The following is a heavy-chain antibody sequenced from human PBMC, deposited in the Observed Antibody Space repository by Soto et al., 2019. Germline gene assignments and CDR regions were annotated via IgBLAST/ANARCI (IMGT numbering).Heavy chain of an antibody. CDR2: IYSNGNT. V-gene: IGHV4-59*12. D-gene: IGHD3-9*01. CDR3: ARGRHILTGYYKGYYYGMDV. CDR1: GGSISNSY. Sequence: SETLSLTCTVSGGSISNSYWSWIRQSPGKGLDWIGYIYSNGNTNYNPSLKSRVTISVDTSKNQFSLKLSSVTAADTAVYYCARGRHILTGYYKGYYYGMDVWGQGTTVTVSS. J-gene: IGHJ6*02.